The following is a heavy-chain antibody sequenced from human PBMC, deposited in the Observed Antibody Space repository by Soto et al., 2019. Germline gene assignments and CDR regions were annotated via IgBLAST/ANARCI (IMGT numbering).Heavy chain of an antibody. J-gene: IGHJ5*02. CDR3: AKGKSTGDIDWFDP. CDR2: LIGGHYGT. D-gene: IGHD3-10*01. CDR1: GFTLQNYA. Sequence: WRSLRLSCTASGFTLQNYAMAWVRQAPGKGLEWVSTLIGGHYGTAYSYSVKGRFTVSRDNSKNCLYLQMNSLGVEDTAMYFCAKGKSTGDIDWFDPRAPGSLVTASS. V-gene: IGHV3-23*01.